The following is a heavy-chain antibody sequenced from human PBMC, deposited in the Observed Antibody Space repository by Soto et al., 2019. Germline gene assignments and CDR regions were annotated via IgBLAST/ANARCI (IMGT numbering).Heavy chain of an antibody. CDR2: IIPIFGTA. CDR1: GGTFSSYA. V-gene: IGHV1-69*13. D-gene: IGHD3-22*01. Sequence: ASVKVSCKASGGTFSSYAISWVRQAPGQGLEWMGGIIPIFGTANYAQKFQGRVTITADESTSTAYMELSSLRSEDTAVYYCARVSDYDSSGYYYPSYWYFDLWGRGTLVTVSS. CDR3: ARVSDYDSSGYYYPSYWYFDL. J-gene: IGHJ2*01.